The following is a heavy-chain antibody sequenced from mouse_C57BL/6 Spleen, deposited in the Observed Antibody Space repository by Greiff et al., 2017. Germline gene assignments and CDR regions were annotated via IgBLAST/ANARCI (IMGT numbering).Heavy chain of an antibody. CDR2: ISSGSSTI. Sequence: EVNVVESGGGLVKPGGSLKLSCAASGFTFSDYGMHWVRQAPEKGLEWVAYISSGSSTIDYADTVKGRFTISRDNAKNTLFLQMTSLRSEDTAMYHCARGDGYCSMDYWGQGTSVTVSS. D-gene: IGHD2-3*01. CDR3: ARGDGYCSMDY. J-gene: IGHJ4*01. CDR1: GFTFSDYG. V-gene: IGHV5-17*01.